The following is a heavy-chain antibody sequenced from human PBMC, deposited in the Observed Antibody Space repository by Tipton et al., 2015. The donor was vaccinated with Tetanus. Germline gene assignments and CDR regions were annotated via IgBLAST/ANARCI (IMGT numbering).Heavy chain of an antibody. D-gene: IGHD3/OR15-3a*01. CDR3: ARPPPDYRRTWTTYYFDF. Sequence: SLRLSCEASGFMFSTNWMSWVRQAPGKGLEWVSGISDSGDELFYADSVKGRFTVSRDNSRSTLFLQMNSLRAEDTAIYFCARPPPDYRRTWTTYYFDFWGQGTVVTVSS. V-gene: IGHV3-23*01. CDR1: GFMFSTNW. J-gene: IGHJ4*02. CDR2: ISDSGDEL.